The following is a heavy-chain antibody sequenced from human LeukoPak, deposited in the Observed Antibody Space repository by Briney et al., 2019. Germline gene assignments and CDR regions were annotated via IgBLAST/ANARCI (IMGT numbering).Heavy chain of an antibody. CDR3: AREVFSRRKPEYCSGGSCSNWFDP. V-gene: IGHV1-69*05. J-gene: IGHJ5*02. CDR1: GGTFSSYA. CDR2: IIPIFGTA. Sequence: SVKVSCKASGGTFSSYAISWVRQAPGQGLEWMGRIIPIFGTANYAQKFQGRVTITTDESTSTAYMELSSLRSEDTAVYYCAREVFSRRKPEYCSGGSCSNWFDPWGQGTLVTVSS. D-gene: IGHD2-15*01.